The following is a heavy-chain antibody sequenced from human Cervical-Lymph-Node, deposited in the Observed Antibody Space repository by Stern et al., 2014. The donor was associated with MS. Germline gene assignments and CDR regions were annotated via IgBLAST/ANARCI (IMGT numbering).Heavy chain of an antibody. V-gene: IGHV1-69*01. CDR3: ALSSETSDRWYSLGYDL. CDR2: IFPGFGTP. D-gene: IGHD6-13*01. J-gene: IGHJ5*02. CDR1: GGTFSKFP. Sequence: QVQLLQPGAEVTKPGSSVKVSCKASGGTFSKFPSRWVRQAPGQGLEWMGVIFPGFGTPTYAQEFRGRVTITADVSTSTVYMELSSLRSDDTAVYYCALSSETSDRWYSLGYDLWGQGTLVTVSS.